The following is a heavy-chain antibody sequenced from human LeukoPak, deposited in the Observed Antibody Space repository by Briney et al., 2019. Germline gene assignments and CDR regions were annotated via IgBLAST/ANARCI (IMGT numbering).Heavy chain of an antibody. J-gene: IGHJ6*02. D-gene: IGHD2-15*01. CDR3: ARVDCSGGSCYSRYYYYGKDV. CDR1: GFTFSSYS. V-gene: IGHV3-48*02. CDR2: ISSSSSTI. Sequence: GGSLRLSCAASGFTFSSYSMNWVRQAPGKGLEWVSYISSSSSTIYYADSVKGRFTISRDNAKNSLYLQMNSLRDEDTAVYYCARVDCSGGSCYSRYYYYGKDVWGQGTTVTVSS.